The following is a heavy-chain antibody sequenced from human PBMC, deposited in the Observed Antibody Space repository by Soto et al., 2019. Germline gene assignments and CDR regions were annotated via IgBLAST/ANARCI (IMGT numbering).Heavy chain of an antibody. J-gene: IGHJ5*02. CDR2: ICYSGRT. V-gene: IGHV4-39*01. D-gene: IGHD3-9*01. Sequence: QLQLQESGPGLVKPSETLSLTCTVSGGSISSSSYYWGWIRQPPGKGLEWIGSICYSGRTYYNPSLKSRVTLSVDTSNNQFALKLSSVTAADTAVYFCARQGVLRYFDIPWGQGTLVTVSS. CDR1: GGSISSSSYY. CDR3: ARQGVLRYFDIP.